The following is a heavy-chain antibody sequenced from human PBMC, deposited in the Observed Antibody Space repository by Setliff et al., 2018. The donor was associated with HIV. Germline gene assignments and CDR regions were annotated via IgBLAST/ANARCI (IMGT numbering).Heavy chain of an antibody. J-gene: IGHJ4*02. CDR1: GVSVSGTAYY. V-gene: IGHV4-39*01. CDR3: ARQQGDSRGFYPHFDY. Sequence: SETLSLTCTVSGVSVSGTAYYWAWIRQPPGRGLEWMGNIYYTGNTNYNSSLKSRISMSMVASKKQIFLKLSPVSAADTAVYYCARQQGDSRGFYPHFDYWGQGRLVTSPQ. CDR2: IYYTGNT. D-gene: IGHD3-22*01.